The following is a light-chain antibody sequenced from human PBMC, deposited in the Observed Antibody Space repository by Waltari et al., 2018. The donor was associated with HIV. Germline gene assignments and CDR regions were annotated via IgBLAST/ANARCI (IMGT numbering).Light chain of an antibody. CDR3: SSYTSSATGV. CDR2: EV. CDR1: SSDIGDYNY. Sequence: QSALTQPASVSGSPGQSITISCTGTSSDIGDYNYVSWYQQYPGKAPKLMIYEVSNRFAGSKSGNTASLTISGLQAEDEADYYCSSYTSSATGVFGGGTKLTVL. V-gene: IGLV2-14*01. J-gene: IGLJ2*01.